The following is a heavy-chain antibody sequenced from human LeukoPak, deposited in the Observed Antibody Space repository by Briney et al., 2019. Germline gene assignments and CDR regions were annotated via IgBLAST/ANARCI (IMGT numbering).Heavy chain of an antibody. Sequence: GGSLRLSCAASGFTFSSYGMHWVRQAPGKGLEWVAVISYDGSNKYYADSVKGRFTISRDNSKNTLYLQMNSLRAEDTAVCYCAKDVSSLRFLEWLFDYWGQGTLVTVSS. V-gene: IGHV3-30*18. J-gene: IGHJ4*02. CDR2: ISYDGSNK. CDR1: GFTFSSYG. CDR3: AKDVSSLRFLEWLFDY. D-gene: IGHD3-3*01.